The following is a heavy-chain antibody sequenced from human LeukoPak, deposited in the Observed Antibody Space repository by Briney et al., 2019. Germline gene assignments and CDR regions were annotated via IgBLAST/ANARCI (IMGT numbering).Heavy chain of an antibody. CDR1: ELSFYSYE. Sequence: GGSLRLSCVVSELSFYSYEMNWVRQFPGKGLEWVSYISRDGNTIHYADSVKGRFTISRDNAKNSLYLQMNSLRDEDTAVYYCARDRYYDSGGFYFDYWGQGTLVTVSS. V-gene: IGHV3-48*03. J-gene: IGHJ4*02. CDR3: ARDRYYDSGGFYFDY. D-gene: IGHD3-22*01. CDR2: ISRDGNTI.